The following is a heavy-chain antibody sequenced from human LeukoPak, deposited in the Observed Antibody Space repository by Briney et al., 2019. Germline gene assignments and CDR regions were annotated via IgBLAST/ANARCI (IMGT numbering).Heavy chain of an antibody. Sequence: LPGGSLRLSCAASGFTFSSYAMSWVRQAPGKGLEWVSAISGSGGSTYYADSVKGRFTISRDNSKNTLYLQMNSLRAEDTAVYCCAKGERAYCGGDCYYDYWGQGTLVTVSS. J-gene: IGHJ4*02. CDR3: AKGERAYCGGDCYYDY. CDR2: ISGSGGST. V-gene: IGHV3-23*01. D-gene: IGHD2-21*02. CDR1: GFTFSSYA.